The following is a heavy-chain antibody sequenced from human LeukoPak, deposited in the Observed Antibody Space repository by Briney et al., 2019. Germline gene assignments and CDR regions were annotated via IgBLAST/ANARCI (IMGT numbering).Heavy chain of an antibody. D-gene: IGHD6-19*01. CDR1: GFTFSTYE. Sequence: PGGSLRLSCAASGFTFSTYEMNWVRQAPGKGLEWVSYISSRGSAIYYADSVKGRFTISRDIAKTSLYLQMNSLKTEDTAVYYCARGDSSGWGLDYWGLGTLVTVSS. J-gene: IGHJ4*02. CDR2: ISSRGSAI. CDR3: ARGDSSGWGLDY. V-gene: IGHV3-48*03.